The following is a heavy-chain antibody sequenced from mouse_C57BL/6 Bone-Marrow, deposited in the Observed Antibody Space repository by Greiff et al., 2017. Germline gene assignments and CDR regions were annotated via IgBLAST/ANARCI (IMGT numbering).Heavy chain of an antibody. V-gene: IGHV5-17*01. CDR1: GFTFSDYG. D-gene: IGHD1-1*01. CDR2: IRSGRSTI. J-gene: IGHJ2*01. Sequence: EVKVVESGGGLVKPGGSLKLSCAASGFTFSDYGMHWVRQAPEKGLEWVAYIRSGRSTIYYADTVKGRYTISRDNAKNTLFLQMTRLRSEDTAMYYFARGIITTVPYYWGQGTTLAVSS. CDR3: ARGIITTVPYY.